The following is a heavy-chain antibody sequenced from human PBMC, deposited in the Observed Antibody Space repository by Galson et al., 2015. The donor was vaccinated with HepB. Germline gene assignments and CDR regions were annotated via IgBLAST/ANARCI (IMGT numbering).Heavy chain of an antibody. CDR1: GFTVRNNY. Sequence: SLRLSCAASGFTVRNNYMSWVRQAPGKGLEWVSIIYSGGNTYYADSVKGRSTISRDNARNTLYLQVNGLRAEDTAVYYCASHFERPWFGLDYWGQGTLVTVSS. CDR2: IYSGGNT. D-gene: IGHD3-10*01. J-gene: IGHJ4*02. CDR3: ASHFERPWFGLDY. V-gene: IGHV3-53*01.